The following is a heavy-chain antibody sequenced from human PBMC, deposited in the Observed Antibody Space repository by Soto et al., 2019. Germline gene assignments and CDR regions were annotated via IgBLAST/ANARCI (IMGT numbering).Heavy chain of an antibody. Sequence: GGSLRLSCAASGFTFSSYAMSWVRQAPGKGLEWVSAISGSGGSTYYADSVKGRFTISRDNSKNTLYLQMNSLRAEDTAVYYCAKEFSVTSTRELLSAFDIWGQGTMVTVSS. V-gene: IGHV3-23*01. CDR3: AKEFSVTSTRELLSAFDI. D-gene: IGHD1-26*01. CDR2: ISGSGGST. CDR1: GFTFSSYA. J-gene: IGHJ3*02.